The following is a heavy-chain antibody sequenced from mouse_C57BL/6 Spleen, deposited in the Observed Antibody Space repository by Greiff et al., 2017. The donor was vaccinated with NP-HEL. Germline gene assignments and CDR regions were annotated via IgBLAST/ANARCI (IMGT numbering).Heavy chain of an antibody. V-gene: IGHV5-12*01. CDR2: ISNGGGST. CDR1: GFTFSDYY. CDR3: ARHWDGGYYFDY. J-gene: IGHJ2*01. Sequence: EVRLVESGGGLVQPGGSLKLSCAASGFTFSDYYMYWVRQTPEKRLEWVAYISNGGGSTYYPDTVKGRFTISRDNAKNTLYLQMSRLKSEDTAMYYCARHWDGGYYFDYWGQGTTLTVSS. D-gene: IGHD4-1*01.